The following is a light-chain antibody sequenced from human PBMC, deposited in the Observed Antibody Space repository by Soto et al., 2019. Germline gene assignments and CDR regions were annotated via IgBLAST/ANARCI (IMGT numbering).Light chain of an antibody. V-gene: IGKV3-20*01. Sequence: ELVMTPTPTILSVSPGERATLSCRASQSVGINVAWYQQKPGQAPRLLIYGASSRATGIPDRFSGSGSGTDFTLTISRLEPEDFAVYYCQQYGSSPLTFGGGTKVDIK. CDR2: GAS. CDR1: QSVGIN. J-gene: IGKJ4*01. CDR3: QQYGSSPLT.